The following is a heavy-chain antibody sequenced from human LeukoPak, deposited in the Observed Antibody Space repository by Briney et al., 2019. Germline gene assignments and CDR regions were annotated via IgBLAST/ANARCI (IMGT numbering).Heavy chain of an antibody. V-gene: IGHV4-39*01. D-gene: IGHD3-10*01. CDR3: ARGVPAPWFY. Sequence: SETLSLTCTVSGGSISSSSYYWGWIRQPPGKGLEWIGSIYYSGSTYYNPSLKSRVTISVDTSKNQFSLKLSSVTAADTAVYYCARGVPAPWFYWGQGTLVTVSS. J-gene: IGHJ4*02. CDR2: IYYSGST. CDR1: GGSISSSSYY.